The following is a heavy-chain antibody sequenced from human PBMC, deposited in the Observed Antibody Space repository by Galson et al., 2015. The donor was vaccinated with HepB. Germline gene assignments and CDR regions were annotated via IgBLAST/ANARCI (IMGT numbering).Heavy chain of an antibody. Sequence: SVKVSCKASGYTFSHYALNWVRQAPGQGLEWMGWINTNTGTPTYAQGFTGRFVFSLDTSVRTAYLQISRLRAEDTAVYYCARDGNSESYRTFDNWGQGTLVTVSS. CDR3: ARDGNSESYRTFDN. V-gene: IGHV7-4-1*02. CDR2: INTNTGTP. CDR1: GYTFSHYA. J-gene: IGHJ4*02. D-gene: IGHD1-26*01.